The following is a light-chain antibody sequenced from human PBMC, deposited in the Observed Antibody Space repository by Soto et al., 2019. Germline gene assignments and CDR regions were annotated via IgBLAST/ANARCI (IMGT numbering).Light chain of an antibody. CDR1: SSDVGGYNY. V-gene: IGLV2-14*01. J-gene: IGLJ1*01. CDR2: EVS. CDR3: SSYTSSSTLYV. Sequence: QSVLAQPASVSGSPGQSITISCTGTSSDVGGYNYVFWYQQHPGKAPKLMIYEVSNRPSGVSNRFSGSKSGNTASLTISGLQAEDEADYYCSSYTSSSTLYVSGTGTKVTVL.